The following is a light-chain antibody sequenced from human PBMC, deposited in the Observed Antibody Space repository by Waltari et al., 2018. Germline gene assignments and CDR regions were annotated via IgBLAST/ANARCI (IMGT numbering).Light chain of an antibody. J-gene: IGKJ4*01. V-gene: IGKV1-5*03. CDR1: QTVYSW. CDR3: QQYRIFPLT. Sequence: DIQMTQSPSTLSASVGDSVTITCRASQTVYSWLAWSQPKPGRAPSLLISKTSGLESGVPSRFSGSGSGTDFTLTITSLQPDDSATYYCQQYRIFPLTFGGGTKVEV. CDR2: KTS.